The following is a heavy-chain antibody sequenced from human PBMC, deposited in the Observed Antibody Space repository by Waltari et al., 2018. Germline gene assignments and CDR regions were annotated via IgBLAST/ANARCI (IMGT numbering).Heavy chain of an antibody. V-gene: IGHV4-4*07. J-gene: IGHJ5*02. CDR2: IYTSGST. CDR3: ARGDSSSWYTEGGWFDP. Sequence: QVQLQESGPGLVKPSETLSLTCTVSGGSISSYYWSWIRQPAGTGLEWIGRIYTSGSTNYNPSLKSRVTMSVDTSKNQFSLKLSSVTAADTAVYYCARGDSSSWYTEGGWFDPWGQGTLVTVSS. CDR1: GGSISSYY. D-gene: IGHD6-13*01.